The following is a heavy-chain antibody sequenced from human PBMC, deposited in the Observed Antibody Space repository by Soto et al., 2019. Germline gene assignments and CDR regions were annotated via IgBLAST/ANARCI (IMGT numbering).Heavy chain of an antibody. CDR2: ISGSGGST. D-gene: IGHD6-19*01. CDR3: AKPQAVGPWCFEY. V-gene: IGHV3-23*01. J-gene: IGHJ4*02. Sequence: LRLSCAASGFTFSSYAMSWVRQAPGKGLEWVSAISGSGGSTYYADSVKGRFTISRDNSKNTLYLQMNSLRAEDTAVYYCAKPQAVGPWCFEYWGQGTLVTVSS. CDR1: GFTFSSYA.